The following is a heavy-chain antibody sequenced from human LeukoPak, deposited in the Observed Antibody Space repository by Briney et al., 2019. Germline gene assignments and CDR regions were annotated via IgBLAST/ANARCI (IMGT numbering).Heavy chain of an antibody. D-gene: IGHD1-26*01. CDR1: GFTFSSYG. Sequence: GGSLRLSCAASGFTFSSYGMHWVRQAPGKGLEWVAVISYDGSNKYYADSVKGRFTISRDNSKNTLYLQMNSLRAEDTAVYYCAKPREGYYDYWSQGTLVTVSS. J-gene: IGHJ4*02. CDR3: AKPREGYYDY. V-gene: IGHV3-30*18. CDR2: ISYDGSNK.